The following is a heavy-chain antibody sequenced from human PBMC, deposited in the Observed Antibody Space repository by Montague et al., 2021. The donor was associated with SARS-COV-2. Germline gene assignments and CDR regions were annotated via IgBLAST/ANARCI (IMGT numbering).Heavy chain of an antibody. V-gene: IGHV4-61*05. Sequence: SETLSLTCTVSGGSISSSSYYWGWIRQPPGKGLEWIGYIYYSGSTNYNPSLKGRVTISVDTSKNQFSLKLSSVTAADTAVYYCARHALGYFDWLNEGYFDYWGQGTLVTVSS. CDR2: IYYSGST. CDR1: GGSISSSSYY. D-gene: IGHD3-9*01. CDR3: ARHALGYFDWLNEGYFDY. J-gene: IGHJ4*02.